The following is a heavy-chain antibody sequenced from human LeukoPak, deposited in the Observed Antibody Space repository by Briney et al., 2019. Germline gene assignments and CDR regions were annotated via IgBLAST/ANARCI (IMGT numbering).Heavy chain of an antibody. CDR3: ARDPKVAATDNWFDP. D-gene: IGHD2-15*01. CDR1: GGTFSSYA. J-gene: IGHJ5*02. Sequence: GASVKVSCKASGGTFSSYAISWVRQAPGQGLEWMGRIIPILGIANYAQKFQGRVTITADKSTSTAYMELSSLRSEDTAVYYCARDPKVAATDNWFDPWGQGTLVTVSS. CDR2: IIPILGIA. V-gene: IGHV1-69*04.